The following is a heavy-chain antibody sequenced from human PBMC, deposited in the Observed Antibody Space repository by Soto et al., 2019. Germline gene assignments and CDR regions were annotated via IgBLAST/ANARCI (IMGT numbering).Heavy chain of an antibody. Sequence: PGGSLRLSCAASGFTFSDYYMNWVRQAPGKGPEWLSGINSDGTISSYADSVKGRFTISRDNARNTLSLQMNSLRADDTAVYYCARLSGDHSAFFSYGMDAWGQGTTVTVSS. V-gene: IGHV3-74*01. CDR3: ARLSGDHSAFFSYGMDA. J-gene: IGHJ6*02. D-gene: IGHD2-21*01. CDR2: INSDGTIS. CDR1: GFTFSDYY.